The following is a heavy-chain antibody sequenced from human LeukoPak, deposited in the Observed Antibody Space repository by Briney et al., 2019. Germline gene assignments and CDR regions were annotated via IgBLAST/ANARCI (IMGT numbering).Heavy chain of an antibody. Sequence: GGSLRLSCAASGFTFSSYAVSWVRQAPGKGLEWVSAISGSGDSTYYADSVKGRFTISRDNSKNTLYLQMNSLRVEDTAVYFCARDPGAFPYFFDCWGQGTLVTVSS. CDR2: ISGSGDST. D-gene: IGHD4/OR15-4a*01. CDR3: ARDPGAFPYFFDC. J-gene: IGHJ4*02. V-gene: IGHV3-23*01. CDR1: GFTFSSYA.